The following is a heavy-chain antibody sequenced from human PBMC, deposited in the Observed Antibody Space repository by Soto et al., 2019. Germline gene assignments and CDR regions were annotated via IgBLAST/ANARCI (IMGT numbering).Heavy chain of an antibody. D-gene: IGHD2-8*01. Sequence: ASVKVSCKASRGTFSSYAISWVRQAPGQGLEWMGGIIPIFGTANYAQKFQGRVTITADESTSTAYMELSSLRSEDTAVYYCARLVEDTNPGYRGQGTLVTDSS. CDR2: IIPIFGTA. V-gene: IGHV1-69*13. J-gene: IGHJ4*02. CDR1: RGTFSSYA. CDR3: ARLVEDTNPGY.